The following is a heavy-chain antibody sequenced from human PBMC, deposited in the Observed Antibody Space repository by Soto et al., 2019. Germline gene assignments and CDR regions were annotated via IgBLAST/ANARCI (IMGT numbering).Heavy chain of an antibody. CDR1: GFTFGDSG. D-gene: IGHD3-10*01. Sequence: GGSLRLSCAASGFTFGDSGMHWVRQAPGKGLEWVAVIWFDGSSKYYADSVQGRFTISRDNSKNPMYLQMNGLRAGDTAVYFCAGDRVVRGSGLTYFDYWGQGTRVTVSS. CDR3: AGDRVVRGSGLTYFDY. V-gene: IGHV3-33*01. J-gene: IGHJ4*01. CDR2: IWFDGSSK.